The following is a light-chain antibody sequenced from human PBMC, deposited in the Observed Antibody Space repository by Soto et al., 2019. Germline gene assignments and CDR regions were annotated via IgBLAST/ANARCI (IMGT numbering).Light chain of an antibody. CDR1: QSVSSNY. CDR3: QQYGSSPWT. Sequence: EIVLTQSPGTLSLSPGERATLSCRASQSVSSNYLAWYQQKPGQAPRPLIYGASSRATGIPDRFSGSGAGKDFTLTISRLEPEDFAVYYCQQYGSSPWTFGQGTKVEI. J-gene: IGKJ1*01. CDR2: GAS. V-gene: IGKV3-20*01.